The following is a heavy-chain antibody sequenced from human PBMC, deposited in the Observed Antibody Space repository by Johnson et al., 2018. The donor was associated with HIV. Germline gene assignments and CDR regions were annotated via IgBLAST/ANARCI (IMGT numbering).Heavy chain of an antibody. J-gene: IGHJ3*02. CDR2: ISYDGSNK. Sequence: QVQLVESGGGVVQPGRSLRLSCAASGFTFSSYAMHWVRQAPGKGLEWVAVISYDGSNKYYADSVKGRFTISRDNSKNTLHLQMNSLRAEDTAVYYCARGGLGDYVVAFDIWGQGTMVTVSS. CDR1: GFTFSSYA. V-gene: IGHV3-30-3*01. D-gene: IGHD4-17*01. CDR3: ARGGLGDYVVAFDI.